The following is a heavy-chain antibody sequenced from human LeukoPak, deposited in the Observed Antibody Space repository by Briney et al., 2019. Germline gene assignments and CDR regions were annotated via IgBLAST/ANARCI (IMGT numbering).Heavy chain of an antibody. CDR3: ARRSSGATRYYFVY. V-gene: IGHV4-31*03. D-gene: IGHD1-26*01. Sequence: SQTLSLTCTVSGGSISSGGYYWSWNRQHPGKGLEWIGYIYYNGSTYYNPSLKSRVTISVDTSKNQFSLKLSAVTAADTAVYYCARRSSGATRYYFVYWGQGTLVTVSS. J-gene: IGHJ4*02. CDR2: IYYNGST. CDR1: GGSISSGGYY.